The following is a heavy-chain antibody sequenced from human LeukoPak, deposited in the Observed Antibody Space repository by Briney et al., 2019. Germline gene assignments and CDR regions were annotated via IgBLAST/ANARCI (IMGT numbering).Heavy chain of an antibody. J-gene: IGHJ4*02. CDR2: ISYDGSNK. V-gene: IGHV3-30*03. CDR3: ARDGGRGTTVTIDY. Sequence: TGGSLRLSCAASGFTFSSYGMHWVRQAPGKGLEWVAVISYDGSNKYYADSVKGRFTISRDNSKNTLYLQMNSLRAEDTAVYYCARDGGRGTTVTIDYWGQGTLVTVSS. D-gene: IGHD4-11*01. CDR1: GFTFSSYG.